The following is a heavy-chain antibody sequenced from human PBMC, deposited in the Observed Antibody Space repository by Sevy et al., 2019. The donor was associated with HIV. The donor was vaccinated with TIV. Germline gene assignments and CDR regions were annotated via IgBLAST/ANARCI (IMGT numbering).Heavy chain of an antibody. CDR3: ARAPRFDFWSGYYLDY. D-gene: IGHD3-3*01. V-gene: IGHV4-59*01. CDR1: GGSISSYY. CDR2: IYYSGST. J-gene: IGHJ4*02. Sequence: SETLSLTCTVSGGSISSYYWSWIRQPPGKGLEWIGYIYYSGSTNYNPSLKSRVTISVDTSKNQFSLKLSSVTAADTAVYYCARAPRFDFWSGYYLDYWGQRTLVTVSS.